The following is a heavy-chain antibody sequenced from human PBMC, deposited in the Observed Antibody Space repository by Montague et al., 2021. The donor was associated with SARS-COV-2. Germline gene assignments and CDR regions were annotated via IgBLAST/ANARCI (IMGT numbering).Heavy chain of an antibody. J-gene: IGHJ4*02. CDR2: ISYDGSIQ. CDR3: AKDATIFWFERGRGTFDH. CDR1: GFTFNNFG. V-gene: IGHV3-30*18. D-gene: IGHD3-10*01. Sequence: SLRLSCAASGFTFNNFGMHWVRQAPGQGLEWVAVISYDGSIQYYADPVKGRFTISRDWNKNTLYLQMSSLRPEDTAVYYCAKDATIFWFERGRGTFDHWGQGTLVAVSS.